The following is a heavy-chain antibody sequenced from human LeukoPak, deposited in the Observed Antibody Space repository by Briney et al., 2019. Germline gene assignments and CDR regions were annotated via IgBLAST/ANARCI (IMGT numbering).Heavy chain of an antibody. CDR3: AKDVRNYDILTGYGYAFDI. CDR2: ISGSGGST. D-gene: IGHD3-9*01. Sequence: LTGRSLRLSCAASGFTFSSYAMSWVRQAPGKWLEWDSAISGSGGSTYYADSVKGQFPISRDNSKNTLYLQMNSLRAEDTAVYYCAKDVRNYDILTGYGYAFDIWGQGTMVTVSS. V-gene: IGHV3-23*01. CDR1: GFTFSSYA. J-gene: IGHJ3*02.